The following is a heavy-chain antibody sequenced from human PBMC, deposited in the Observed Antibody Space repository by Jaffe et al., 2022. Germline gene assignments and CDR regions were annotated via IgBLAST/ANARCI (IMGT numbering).Heavy chain of an antibody. D-gene: IGHD4-17*01. J-gene: IGHJ3*02. CDR3: ATTVTTSGYDAFDI. CDR2: IYTSGST. Sequence: QVQLQESGPGLVKPSQTLSLTCTVSGGSISSGSYYWSWIRQPAGKGLEWIGRIYTSGSTNYNPSLKSRVTISVDTSKNQFSLKLSSVTAADTAVYYCATTVTTSGYDAFDIWGQGTMVTVSS. CDR1: GGSISSGSYY. V-gene: IGHV4-61*02.